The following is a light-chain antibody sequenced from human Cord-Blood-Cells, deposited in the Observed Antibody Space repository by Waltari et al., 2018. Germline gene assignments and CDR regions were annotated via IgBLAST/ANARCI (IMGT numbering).Light chain of an antibody. J-gene: IGLJ2*01. CDR2: EVS. Sequence: QSDLPQPASVSGSPGQSTTIACTGTSSDVGGYNYVSWYQQHPGKAPKPMIYEVSDRPSGVSNRFSGSKSGNTASLTISGLQAEDEADYNCSSYTSSSTLDVVFGGGTKLTVL. CDR3: SSYTSSSTLDVV. CDR1: SSDVGGYNY. V-gene: IGLV2-14*01.